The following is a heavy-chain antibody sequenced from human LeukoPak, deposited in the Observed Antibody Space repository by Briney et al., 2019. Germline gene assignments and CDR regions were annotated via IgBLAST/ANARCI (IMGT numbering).Heavy chain of an antibody. CDR2: ITSDGSNK. CDR3: AKEPQGD. CDR1: GSTFSNNG. Sequence: GGSLRLSCAASGSTFSNNGMQWVRQAPGKGLEWVAFITSDGSNKDYANSVKGRSSIFRDNSKNTLYLQMNSLRTEDTAVYYCAKEPQGDWGQGTLVTVSS. V-gene: IGHV3-30*02. J-gene: IGHJ4*02.